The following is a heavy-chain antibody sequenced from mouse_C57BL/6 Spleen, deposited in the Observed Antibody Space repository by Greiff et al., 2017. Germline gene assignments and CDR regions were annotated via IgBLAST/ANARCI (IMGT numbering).Heavy chain of an antibody. D-gene: IGHD4-1*01. J-gene: IGHJ2*01. CDR2: INPSSGYT. V-gene: IGHV1-4*01. Sequence: VMLVESGAELARPGASVTMSCKASGYTFTSYTLHWVKQRPGQGLAWIGYINPSSGYTKYNQKFKDKATLTADKSSSTAYMQRSSRTSEDSAVYYCARGGTGTGDYWGQGTTLTVSS. CDR3: ARGGTGTGDY. CDR1: GYTFTSYT.